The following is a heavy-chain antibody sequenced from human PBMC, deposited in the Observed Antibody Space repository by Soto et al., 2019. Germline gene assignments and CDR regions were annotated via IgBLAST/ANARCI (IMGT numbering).Heavy chain of an antibody. J-gene: IGHJ5*02. Sequence: GGSLRLSCAASGFTVSSNYMSWVRQAPGKGLEWASVIYSGGSTYYADSVKGRFTISRDNSKNTLYLQMNSLRAEDTAVYYCAAPWVFAAAAGFDPWGQGTLVTVSS. CDR3: AAPWVFAAAAGFDP. CDR2: IYSGGST. V-gene: IGHV3-53*01. CDR1: GFTVSSNY. D-gene: IGHD6-13*01.